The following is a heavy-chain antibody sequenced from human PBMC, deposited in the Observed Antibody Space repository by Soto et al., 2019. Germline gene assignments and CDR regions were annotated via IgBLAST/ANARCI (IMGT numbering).Heavy chain of an antibody. CDR1: GFTCDTHE. CDR2: ISSSGSTI. J-gene: IGHJ1*01. Sequence: GRSLKISCAAYGFTCDTHEMNWVRQAPGKGLEWVSYISSSGSTIYYADSVKGRFTISRDNAKNSLYLQMNSLRAEDTAVYYCEHVELLDLWAQGSPVPGSS. CDR3: EHVELLDL. D-gene: IGHD1-7*01. V-gene: IGHV3-48*03.